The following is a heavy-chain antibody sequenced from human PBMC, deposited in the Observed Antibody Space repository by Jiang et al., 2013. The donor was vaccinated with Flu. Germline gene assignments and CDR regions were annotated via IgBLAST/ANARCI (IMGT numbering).Heavy chain of an antibody. Sequence: GAEVKKPGASVKVSCKTSGYTFTTYGLSWVRQAPGQGLEWMGWISAYYGSTNYAENLQGGVTMTRDTSTSTAYMELRSLRSDDTAVYYCVSERQTGEVVFFAFWGQGTLVTVSS. CDR2: ISAYYGST. V-gene: IGHV1-18*01. CDR1: GYTFTTYG. CDR3: VSERQTGEVVFFAF. J-gene: IGHJ4*02. D-gene: IGHD3-3*01.